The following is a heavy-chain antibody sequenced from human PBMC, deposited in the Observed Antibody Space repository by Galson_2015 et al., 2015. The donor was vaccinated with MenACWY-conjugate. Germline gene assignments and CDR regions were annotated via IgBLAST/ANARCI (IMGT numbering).Heavy chain of an antibody. CDR2: IKSKTDGGTT. V-gene: IGHV3-15*01. CDR1: GFTFSNAW. D-gene: IGHD4-23*01. Sequence: SLRLSCAASGFTFSNAWMSWVRQAPGKGLEWVGRIKSKTDGGTTDYAAPVKGRFTISRDDSKNTLYLQMNSLKTEDTAVYYCTTGYGGNLRYDYWGQGTLVTVSS. J-gene: IGHJ4*02. CDR3: TTGYGGNLRYDY.